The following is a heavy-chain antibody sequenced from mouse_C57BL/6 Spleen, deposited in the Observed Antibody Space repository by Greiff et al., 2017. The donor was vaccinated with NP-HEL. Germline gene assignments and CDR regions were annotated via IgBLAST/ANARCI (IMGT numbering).Heavy chain of an antibody. CDR2: ISYDGSN. CDR3: ARNDYYGSSYVGFAY. D-gene: IGHD1-1*01. J-gene: IGHJ3*01. Sequence: EVKLEESGPGLVKPSQSLSLTCSVTGYSITSGYYWNWIRQFPGNKLEWMGYISYDGSNNYNPSLKNRISITRDTSKNQFFLKLNSVTTEDTATYYCARNDYYGSSYVGFAYWGQGTLVTVSA. CDR1: GYSITSGYY. V-gene: IGHV3-6*01.